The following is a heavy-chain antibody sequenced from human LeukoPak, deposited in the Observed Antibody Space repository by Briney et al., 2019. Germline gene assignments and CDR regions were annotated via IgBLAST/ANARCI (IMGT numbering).Heavy chain of an antibody. V-gene: IGHV1-2*02. J-gene: IGHJ4*02. CDR3: AREAEAGDHDY. D-gene: IGHD5-12*01. Sequence: APVKVSCKSSGYTFTGHYMHWVRQAPGQGLEWMGRIDPNRGGTDYAQKFQGRVTLTRDTSISTGYMELSSLRSDDTALYFCAREAEAGDHDYWGQGTLVTVSS. CDR2: IDPNRGGT. CDR1: GYTFTGHY.